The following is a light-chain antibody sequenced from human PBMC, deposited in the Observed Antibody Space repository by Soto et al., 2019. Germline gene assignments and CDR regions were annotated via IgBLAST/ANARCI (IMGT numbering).Light chain of an antibody. CDR1: QSVSSN. V-gene: IGKV3-15*01. CDR3: QQYNNWPRK. CDR2: GAS. J-gene: IGKJ1*01. Sequence: ERVMMQSAAALSVSPGERTTLSCRASQSVSSNLAWYQQKPGQAPRLLIYGASIRATGVPASFSGSGSGTEFTLTISSLQSEDFAVYFCQQYNNWPRKFGQGTKVDIK.